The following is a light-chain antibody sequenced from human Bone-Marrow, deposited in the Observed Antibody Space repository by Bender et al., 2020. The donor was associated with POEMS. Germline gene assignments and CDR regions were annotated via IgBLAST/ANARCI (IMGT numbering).Light chain of an antibody. V-gene: IGLV2-14*01. CDR3: SSYTSSTLVV. Sequence: QSALTQPASVSGSPGPSITISCTGTSSDVGAYNYISWYQQPPGKAPKVMIYDGTNRPSGVSYRFSGSRSGDTDSLTISGLQAEDEADYYCSSYTSSTLVVFGGGTKLTVL. CDR1: SSDVGAYNY. J-gene: IGLJ3*02. CDR2: DGT.